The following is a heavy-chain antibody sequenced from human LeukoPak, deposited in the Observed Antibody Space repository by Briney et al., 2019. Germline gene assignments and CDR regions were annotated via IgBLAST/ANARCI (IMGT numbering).Heavy chain of an antibody. CDR3: AKDGSYYDIDY. J-gene: IGHJ4*02. Sequence: PGGSLRLSCAASGFTFSSYCMHWVRQPPGKGLEWVAFIRYDGSNKYYADSVKRRFTISRDNSKNTLYLQMNSLRAEDTAVYYCAKDGSYYDIDYWGQGTLVTVSS. CDR1: GFTFSSYC. V-gene: IGHV3-30*02. CDR2: IRYDGSNK. D-gene: IGHD3-16*01.